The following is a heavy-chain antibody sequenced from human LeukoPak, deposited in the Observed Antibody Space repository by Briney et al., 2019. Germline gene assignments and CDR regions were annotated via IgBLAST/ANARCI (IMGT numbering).Heavy chain of an antibody. CDR2: FDPEDGET. D-gene: IGHD2/OR15-2a*01. Sequence: ASVKVSCKVSGYTLSELSMNWVRPPPGRGGEWMGGFDPEDGETIYAQKFQGRVTMTEDTSTDTAYMELSSLRSEDTAVYYCAIIEGGYWGQGTLVTVSS. J-gene: IGHJ4*02. CDR1: GYTLSELS. CDR3: AIIEGGY. V-gene: IGHV1-24*01.